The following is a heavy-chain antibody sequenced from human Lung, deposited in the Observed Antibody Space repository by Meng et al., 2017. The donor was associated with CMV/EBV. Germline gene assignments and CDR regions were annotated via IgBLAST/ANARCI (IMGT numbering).Heavy chain of an antibody. CDR2: IRYDGSNK. D-gene: IGHD4-17*01. V-gene: IGHV3-30*02. CDR1: GFTFSSYG. CDR3: AKDWVDYGDYAGPDY. Sequence: GGSLRPXCPASGFTFSSYGMHWVHQAPGKGLEWVAFIRYDGSNKYYADSVKGRFTISRDNSKNTLYLQMNSLRAEDTAVYYCAKDWVDYGDYAGPDYWGQGTLVTVSS. J-gene: IGHJ4*02.